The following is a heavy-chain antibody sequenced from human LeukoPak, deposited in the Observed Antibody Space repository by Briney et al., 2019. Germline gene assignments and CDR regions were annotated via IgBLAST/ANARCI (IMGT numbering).Heavy chain of an antibody. J-gene: IGHJ4*02. D-gene: IGHD3-10*01. Sequence: GGSLRLSCAASGFTFSSYAMHWVRQAPGKGLEWVAVISYDGSNKYYADSVKGRFTISRDNSKNTLYLQMNSLRAEDTAVYYCARETYYGSGSYSDFALDYWGQGTLVTVSS. CDR3: ARETYYGSGSYSDFALDY. V-gene: IGHV3-30-3*01. CDR2: ISYDGSNK. CDR1: GFTFSSYA.